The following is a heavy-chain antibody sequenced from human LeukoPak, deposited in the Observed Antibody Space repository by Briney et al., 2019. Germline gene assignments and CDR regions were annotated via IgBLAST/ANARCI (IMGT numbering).Heavy chain of an antibody. CDR3: ARRSCTGNSCYFDY. D-gene: IGHD2-8*02. CDR1: GASISCHY. Sequence: SETLSLTCSVSGASISCHYWTWIRQPAGKGLEWVGRIYSSGSTTYNSSLKSRVTMSVDTSKNQFSLKLSSVTAADTAVYYCARRSCTGNSCYFDYWGQGTLVTVSS. J-gene: IGHJ4*02. CDR2: IYSSGST. V-gene: IGHV4-4*07.